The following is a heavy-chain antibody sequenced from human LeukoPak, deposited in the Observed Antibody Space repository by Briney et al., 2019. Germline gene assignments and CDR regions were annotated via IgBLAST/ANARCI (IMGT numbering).Heavy chain of an antibody. CDR2: ISGGGRST. V-gene: IGHV3-23*01. CDR3: ARGGGLDV. CDR1: GFSFNTCA. J-gene: IGHJ6*02. Sequence: PGGSLRLSCAASGFSFNTCAMSWVRQAPGKGLEWVSTISGGGRSTDYADSVKGQFTISRDNSKNTLYLQMSNLRAEDTAVYFCARGGGLDVWGQGATVTVSS. D-gene: IGHD3-16*01.